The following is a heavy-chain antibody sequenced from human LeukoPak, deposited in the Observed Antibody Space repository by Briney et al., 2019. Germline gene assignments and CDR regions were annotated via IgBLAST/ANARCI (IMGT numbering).Heavy chain of an antibody. CDR3: ARDPRFLEWLPYDY. CDR2: ISSSSSTI. V-gene: IGHV3-48*01. Sequence: PGGSLRLSCAASGFTFSSYEMNWVRQAPGKGLEWVSYISSSSSTIYYADSVKGRFTISRDNAKNSLYLQMNSLRAEDTAVYYCARDPRFLEWLPYDYWGQGTLVTVSS. D-gene: IGHD3-3*01. CDR1: GFTFSSYE. J-gene: IGHJ4*02.